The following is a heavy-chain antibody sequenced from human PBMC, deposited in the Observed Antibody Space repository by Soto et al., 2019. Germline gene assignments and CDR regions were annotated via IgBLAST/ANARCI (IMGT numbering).Heavy chain of an antibody. D-gene: IGHD6-19*01. CDR3: ARAGIIAVAGTLLTDAFDI. J-gene: IGHJ3*02. Sequence: ASVKVSCKASGYTFTRYSMHWVRQAPGQRLEWMGWINAGNGNTKYPQKFQGRVTITRDTSASTAYMELSSLRSEDTAVYYCARAGIIAVAGTLLTDAFDICGQGTMVTVSS. CDR1: GYTFTRYS. CDR2: INAGNGNT. V-gene: IGHV1-3*01.